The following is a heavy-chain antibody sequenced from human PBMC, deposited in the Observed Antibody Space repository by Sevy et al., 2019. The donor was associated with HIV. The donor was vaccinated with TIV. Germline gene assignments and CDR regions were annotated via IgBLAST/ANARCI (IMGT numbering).Heavy chain of an antibody. D-gene: IGHD3-3*01. J-gene: IGHJ6*02. CDR1: GFTFSSYW. V-gene: IGHV3-7*01. Sequence: GGSLRLSCAASGFTFSSYWMCWVRQAPGKGLEWVANIKQDGSEKYYVDSVKGRFTISRDNAKNSLYLQMNSLRAEDTAVYYCARVPSHYDFWRCYYHNYYYYGMDVWGQGTTVTVSS. CDR2: IKQDGSEK. CDR3: ARVPSHYDFWRCYYHNYYYYGMDV.